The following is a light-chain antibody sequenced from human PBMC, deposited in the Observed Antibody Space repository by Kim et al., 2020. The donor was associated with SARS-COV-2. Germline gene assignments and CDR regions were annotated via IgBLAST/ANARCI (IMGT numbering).Light chain of an antibody. CDR1: RRVTSN. J-gene: IGKJ2*01. CDR3: QEYNNLPYT. CDR2: AAS. Sequence: SASPGERVTLPCRASRRVTSNFAWYPQKPGRAPGLLLYAASTRATGVPARFSGSGSGTEFTLTISSLQSEDSAVYYCQEYNNLPYTFGQGTKLEI. V-gene: IGKV3-15*01.